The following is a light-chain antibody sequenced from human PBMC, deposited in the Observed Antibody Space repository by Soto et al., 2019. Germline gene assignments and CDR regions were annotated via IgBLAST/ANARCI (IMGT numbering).Light chain of an antibody. Sequence: QSVLTQPPSASGTPGQRVTISCSGSNSNIGSNTVSWYQQLPGTAPKSLIYSDNQRPSGVPDRISGSRSGTSASLAISGLQSDDEAEYYCVAWDDSLRGRVFGGGTKLTVL. V-gene: IGLV1-44*01. CDR1: NSNIGSNT. CDR2: SDN. J-gene: IGLJ2*01. CDR3: VAWDDSLRGRV.